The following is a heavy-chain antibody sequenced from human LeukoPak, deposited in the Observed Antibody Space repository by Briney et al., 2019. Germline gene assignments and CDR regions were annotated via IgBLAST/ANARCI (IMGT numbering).Heavy chain of an antibody. CDR2: INPSGGST. D-gene: IGHD4-17*01. CDR1: GYTFTSYY. J-gene: IGHJ4*02. CDR3: ARVGDYGDYDNY. Sequence: ASVKVSCKASGYTFTSYYMHWVRQAPGQGLEWMGIINPSGGSTSYAQKFQGRVTMTTDTSTSTAYMELRSLRSDDTAVYYCARVGDYGDYDNYWGQGTLVTVSS. V-gene: IGHV1-46*01.